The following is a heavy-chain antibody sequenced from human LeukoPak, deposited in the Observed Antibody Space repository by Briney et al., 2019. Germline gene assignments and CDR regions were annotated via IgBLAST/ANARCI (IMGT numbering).Heavy chain of an antibody. D-gene: IGHD6-6*01. CDR1: GFIFSNYL. V-gene: IGHV3-23*01. CDR3: AKVGSLRGTSSPDY. J-gene: IGHJ4*02. Sequence: GVSLRLSCAASGFIFSNYLMTWVRQAPGKGLDWVSSITHDAETTLYADSVKGRFTISRDNSKNTLYLKMNSLRDDDTAIYYCAKVGSLRGTSSPDYWGQGTLVTVSS. CDR2: ITHDAETT.